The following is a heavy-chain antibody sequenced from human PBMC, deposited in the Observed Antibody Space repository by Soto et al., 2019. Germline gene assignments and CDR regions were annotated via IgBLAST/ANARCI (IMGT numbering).Heavy chain of an antibody. CDR3: ARTYYDFWSGLTGIAFDI. CDR1: GYSFTSYW. J-gene: IGHJ3*02. CDR2: IDPSDSYT. Sequence: GEPLKISCKGSGYSFTSYWISWVRQMPGKGLEWMGRIDPSDSYTNYSPSFQGHVTISADKSISTAYLQWSSLKASDTAMYYCARTYYDFWSGLTGIAFDIWGQGTMVTVSS. V-gene: IGHV5-10-1*01. D-gene: IGHD3-3*01.